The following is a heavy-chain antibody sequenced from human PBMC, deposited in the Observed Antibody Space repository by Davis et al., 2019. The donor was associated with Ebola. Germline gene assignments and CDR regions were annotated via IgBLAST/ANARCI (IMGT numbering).Heavy chain of an antibody. D-gene: IGHD1-26*01. Sequence: GESLKISCAASGFTFSSYGMHWVRQAPGKGLEWVAVIWYDGSNKYYADSVKGRFTISRDNSKNTLYLQMNSLRAEDTAVYYCASLVGTNGGDYWGQGTLVTVSS. CDR3: ASLVGTNGGDY. V-gene: IGHV3-33*01. CDR2: IWYDGSNK. J-gene: IGHJ4*02. CDR1: GFTFSSYG.